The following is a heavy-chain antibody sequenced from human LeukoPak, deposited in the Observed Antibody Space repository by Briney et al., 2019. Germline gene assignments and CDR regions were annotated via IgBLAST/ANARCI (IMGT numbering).Heavy chain of an antibody. V-gene: IGHV3-15*01. J-gene: IGHJ4*02. CDR3: TWMATVLTVDY. Sequence: GGSLRLSCVLSGIPFKDAWMSWVRQVPGKGLGWVGRITNAGTTDYAAPVKGRFTISRDNSKNTFYLQMNSLRTEDTSLYYCTWMATVLTVDYWGQGTLVTVSS. CDR2: ITNAGTT. D-gene: IGHD5-24*01. CDR1: GIPFKDAW.